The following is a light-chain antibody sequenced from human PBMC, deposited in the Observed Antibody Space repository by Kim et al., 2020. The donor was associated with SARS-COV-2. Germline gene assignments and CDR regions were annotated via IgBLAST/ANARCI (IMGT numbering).Light chain of an antibody. CDR3: QQRTQWPLWT. J-gene: IGKJ1*01. V-gene: IGKV3-11*01. CDR1: QSVISS. Sequence: PGESATRPGRARQSVISSSAWLQQKHGQAPRLLINEAFKRATGIPARFRGSGSGTDFTLTISSPEPEDCAVYYCQQRTQWPLWTFGQGTKVDI. CDR2: EAF.